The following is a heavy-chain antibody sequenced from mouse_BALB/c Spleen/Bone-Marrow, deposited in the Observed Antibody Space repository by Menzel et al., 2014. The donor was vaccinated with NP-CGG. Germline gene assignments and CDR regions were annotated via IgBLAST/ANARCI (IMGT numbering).Heavy chain of an antibody. J-gene: IGHJ4*01. D-gene: IGHD1-1*01. V-gene: IGHV14-3*02. Sequence: VQLQQSGAELVKPGASVKLSCTASGFNIKDTYMHWVKQRPEQGLEWIGRIDPANGNTKYDPKFQGKATITADTSSNTAYLQRSSLTSEDTAVYYCALLLRYYAMDYWGQGTSVTVSS. CDR2: IDPANGNT. CDR3: ALLLRYYAMDY. CDR1: GFNIKDTY.